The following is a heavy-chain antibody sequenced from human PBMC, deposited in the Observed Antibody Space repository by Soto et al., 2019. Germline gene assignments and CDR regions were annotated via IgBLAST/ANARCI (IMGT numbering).Heavy chain of an antibody. D-gene: IGHD1-1*01. CDR2: ISYDGSNK. CDR3: ARGETGTRPYYYYGMDV. V-gene: IGHV3-30-3*01. J-gene: IGHJ6*02. Sequence: PGGSLRLSCAASGFTFSSYAMHWVRQAPGKGLEWVAVISYDGSNKYYADSVKGRFTISRDNSKNTLYLQMNSLRAEDTAVYYCARGETGTRPYYYYGMDVWGQGTTVTVSS. CDR1: GFTFSSYA.